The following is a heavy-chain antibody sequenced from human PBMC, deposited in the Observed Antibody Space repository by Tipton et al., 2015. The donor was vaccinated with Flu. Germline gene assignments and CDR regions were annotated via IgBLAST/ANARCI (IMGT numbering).Heavy chain of an antibody. Sequence: QLVQSGAEVKKPGSSVKVSCKASGGTFSSYAISWVRQVPGQGLEWMGGIIPIFGTANYAQKFQGRVTITADESTSTAYMELSSLRSEDTAVFYCASPHYCSGGSCCSPYYYGMDVWGQGTSVPVS. D-gene: IGHD2-15*01. CDR1: GGTFSSYA. J-gene: IGHJ6*02. CDR3: ASPHYCSGGSCCSPYYYGMDV. CDR2: IIPIFGTA. V-gene: IGHV1-69*01.